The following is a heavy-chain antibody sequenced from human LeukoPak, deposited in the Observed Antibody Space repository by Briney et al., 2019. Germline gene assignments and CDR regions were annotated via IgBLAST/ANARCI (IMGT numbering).Heavy chain of an antibody. Sequence: PGGSLRLSCAASGFTFSSYAMTWVRQAPGKGLDWVSAMSSNGDSTYYAESVKGRFTISRDNSKNTMYLQMSSLRAEDTAIYYCAKDLDDNWSGHEIGDYWGQGALVTVSS. V-gene: IGHV3-23*01. CDR1: GFTFSSYA. CDR2: MSSNGDST. D-gene: IGHD3-3*01. CDR3: AKDLDDNWSGHEIGDY. J-gene: IGHJ4*02.